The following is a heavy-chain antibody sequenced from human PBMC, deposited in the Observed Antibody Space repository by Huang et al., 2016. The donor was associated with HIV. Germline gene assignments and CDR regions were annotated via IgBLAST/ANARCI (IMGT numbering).Heavy chain of an antibody. CDR3: ARGQLGSYGDYDVLY. V-gene: IGHV1-69*13. CDR2: IIPMFGTP. Sequence: QVQLVQSGAEVKTPGSSVKVSCKASGGTFSKYAISWVRQAPGQGLEWRGWIIPMFGTPNYARKCQGRVTITADDSTSTTYVEVSSLRSEDTALYYCARGQLGSYGDYDVLYWGQGTLVTVSS. J-gene: IGHJ4*02. D-gene: IGHD4-17*01. CDR1: GGTFSKYA.